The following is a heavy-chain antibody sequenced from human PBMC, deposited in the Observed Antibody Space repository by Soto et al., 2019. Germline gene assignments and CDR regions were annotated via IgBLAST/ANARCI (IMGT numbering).Heavy chain of an antibody. CDR2: MSSSGSTI. V-gene: IGHV3-11*01. D-gene: IGHD3-16*01. CDR3: ARGLGKPETFGYYGMDV. J-gene: IGHJ6*02. CDR1: GFTFSDYY. Sequence: QVQLVESGGGLVKPGGSLRLSCAASGFTFSDYYMSWIRKSPGKGLEWVSYMSSSGSTIYYADSVKSRFTISRDNAKNSLYLQMNSLRAEDTAGYYCARGLGKPETFGYYGMDVWGQGTTVTVSS.